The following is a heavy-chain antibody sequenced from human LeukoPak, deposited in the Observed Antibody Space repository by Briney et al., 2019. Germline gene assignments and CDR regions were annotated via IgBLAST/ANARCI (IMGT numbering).Heavy chain of an antibody. V-gene: IGHV4-59*01. Sequence: SETLSLTYTVSGGSISSYSWSWIRQPPGKGLEWIGRIYSSGSTNYNPSLKSRVTISVDTSKNQFSLKLSSVTAADTAVYYCARGSYSYYFDYWGQGTLVTVSS. CDR2: IYSSGST. CDR3: ARGSYSYYFDY. CDR1: GGSISSYS. J-gene: IGHJ4*02. D-gene: IGHD1-26*01.